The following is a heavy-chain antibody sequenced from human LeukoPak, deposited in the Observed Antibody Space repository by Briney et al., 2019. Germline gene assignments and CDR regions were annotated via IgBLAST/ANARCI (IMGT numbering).Heavy chain of an antibody. V-gene: IGHV3-23*01. D-gene: IGHD3-10*01. J-gene: IGHJ6*02. Sequence: GSLRLSCAASGFTFSSYAMRWVRQAPGKGLEWVSTISGSGSSTYYADSVKGRFTISRDNAKNSLYLQMNSLRAEDTAVCYCARDPPPLGPIFTYYYYGMDVWGQGTTVTVSS. CDR1: GFTFSSYA. CDR3: ARDPPPLGPIFTYYYYGMDV. CDR2: ISGSGSST.